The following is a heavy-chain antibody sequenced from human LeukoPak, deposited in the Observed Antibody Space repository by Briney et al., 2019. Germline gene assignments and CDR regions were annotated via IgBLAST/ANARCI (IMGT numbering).Heavy chain of an antibody. J-gene: IGHJ4*02. CDR3: ARVGGHCTSTSCPPPGY. CDR1: GFTFSSYN. Sequence: PGGSLRLSCAASGFTFSSYNMDWVRQPPAKGLEWVLFIDSSSKYIYQADSVKGRFTISRDNAKSSVFLQMNSLRAEDTAVYYCARVGGHCTSTSCPPPGYWGQGTLVTVSS. CDR2: IDSSSKYI. V-gene: IGHV3-21*01. D-gene: IGHD2-2*01.